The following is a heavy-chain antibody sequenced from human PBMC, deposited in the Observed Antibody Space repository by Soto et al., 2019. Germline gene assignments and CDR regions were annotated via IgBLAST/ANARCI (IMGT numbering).Heavy chain of an antibody. J-gene: IGHJ4*02. V-gene: IGHV4-39*01. Sequence: SETLSLTCTVSGGSISSSNYYWGWVRQAPGKGLEWIGSFYYSGSTYYNPSLKSRVTISVDTSKNRFSLRLSSVTAADTAVFYCARHMGGSYFDYWGQGTLVTVSS. D-gene: IGHD3-16*01. CDR2: FYYSGST. CDR1: GGSISSSNYY. CDR3: ARHMGGSYFDY.